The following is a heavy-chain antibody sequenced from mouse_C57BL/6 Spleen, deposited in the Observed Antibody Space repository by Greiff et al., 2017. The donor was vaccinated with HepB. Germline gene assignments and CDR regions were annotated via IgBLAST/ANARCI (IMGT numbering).Heavy chain of an antibody. V-gene: IGHV1-42*01. Sequence: EVQLQQSGPELVKPGASVKISCKASGYSFTGYYMNWVKQSPEKSLEWIGEINPSTGGTTYNQKFKAKATLTVDNSSSTAYMQLKSLTSEDSAVYYCARRGNYVGVDYWGQGTTLTVSS. CDR3: ARRGNYVGVDY. J-gene: IGHJ2*01. D-gene: IGHD2-1*01. CDR1: GYSFTGYY. CDR2: INPSTGGT.